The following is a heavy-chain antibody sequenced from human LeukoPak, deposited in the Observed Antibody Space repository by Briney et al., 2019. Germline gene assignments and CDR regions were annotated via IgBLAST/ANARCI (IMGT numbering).Heavy chain of an antibody. CDR1: GYTFTGYY. V-gene: IGHV1-2*02. J-gene: IGHJ2*01. Sequence: ASVKVSCKASGYTFTGYYMHWVRQAPGQGLEWMGWINPNSGGTNYAQKFQGRVTMTRDTSISTAYMELSRLRSDDTAVYYCARVRRPAKLRDVELGDWYFDLWGRGTLVTVSS. CDR3: ARVRRPAKLRDVELGDWYFDL. CDR2: INPNSGGT. D-gene: IGHD2/OR15-2a*01.